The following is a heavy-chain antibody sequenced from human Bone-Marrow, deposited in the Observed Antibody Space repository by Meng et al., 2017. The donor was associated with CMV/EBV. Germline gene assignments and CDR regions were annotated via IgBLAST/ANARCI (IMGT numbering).Heavy chain of an antibody. CDR1: SFSSGT. Sequence: SFSSGTFSWERQATGKGLEWRGGILPMLGSAIYAQKFQGRVTITTNDATSTVYLEMTNLKYGDTAVYFCARGFERAGDYSTSGFDPWGHGTLVTVSS. J-gene: IGHJ5*02. V-gene: IGHV1-69*16. D-gene: IGHD4-11*01. CDR2: ILPMLGSA. CDR3: ARGFERAGDYSTSGFDP.